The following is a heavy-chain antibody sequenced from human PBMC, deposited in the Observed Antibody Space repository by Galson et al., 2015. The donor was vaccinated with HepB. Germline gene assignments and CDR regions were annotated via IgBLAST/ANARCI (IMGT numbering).Heavy chain of an antibody. J-gene: IGHJ3*02. CDR2: INHSGST. Sequence: SETLSLTCAVYGGSFSGYYWSWIRQPPGKGLEWIGEINHSGSTNYNPSLKSRVTISVDTSKNQLSLKLSSVTAADTAVYYCARGLMEVVVAATDLNAFDIWGQGTMVTVSS. CDR3: ARGLMEVVVAATDLNAFDI. D-gene: IGHD2-15*01. CDR1: GGSFSGYY. V-gene: IGHV4-34*01.